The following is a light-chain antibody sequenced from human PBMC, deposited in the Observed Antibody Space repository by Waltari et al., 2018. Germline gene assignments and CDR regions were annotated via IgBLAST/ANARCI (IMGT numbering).Light chain of an antibody. CDR1: QSISDY. Sequence: DIQMTQSPSSLSASVGEKVSITCRASQSISDYLYWYQQKTGKAPKLLMYGASTLQSGVPSRFTGSGSGTEFTLTIGSLQPEDFATYYCQQSHSTPWTFGQGTKVEI. CDR3: QQSHSTPWT. CDR2: GAS. V-gene: IGKV1-39*01. J-gene: IGKJ1*01.